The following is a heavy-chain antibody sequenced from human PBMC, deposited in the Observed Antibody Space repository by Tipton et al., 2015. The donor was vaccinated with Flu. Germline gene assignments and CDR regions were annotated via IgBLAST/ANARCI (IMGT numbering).Heavy chain of an antibody. CDR1: GFTFSSYE. D-gene: IGHD1-14*01. CDR3: ARAPKSNRYYYYGMDV. V-gene: IGHV3-48*03. J-gene: IGHJ6*02. CDR2: ISSSGSTI. Sequence: SLRLSCAASGFTFSSYEMNWVRQAPGKGLEWVSYISSSGSTIYYADSVKGRFTISRGNAKNSLYLQMNSLRAEDTAVYYCARAPKSNRYYYYGMDVWGQGP.